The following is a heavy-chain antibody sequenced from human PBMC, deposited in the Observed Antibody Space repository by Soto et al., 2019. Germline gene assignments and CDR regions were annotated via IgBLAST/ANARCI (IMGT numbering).Heavy chain of an antibody. J-gene: IGHJ5*02. CDR2: IYHTGTT. V-gene: IGHV4-30-4*01. D-gene: IGHD2-21*01. Sequence: SETLSLTCSVSGGSISSIDYFWSWIRQPPGKGLEWIGFIYHTGTTYYNPSLRSRVTISIDTSKSQFSMKLNSVTAADTAVYFCASSKYDVVAGSVWFDPWGQGTLVTVSS. CDR1: GGSISSIDYF. CDR3: ASSKYDVVAGSVWFDP.